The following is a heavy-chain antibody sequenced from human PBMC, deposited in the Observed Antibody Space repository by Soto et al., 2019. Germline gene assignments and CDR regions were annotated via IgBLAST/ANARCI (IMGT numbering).Heavy chain of an antibody. J-gene: IGHJ5*02. CDR3: AKDPLGGRRPNWFDP. D-gene: IGHD3-10*01. CDR1: GFTFSSYA. V-gene: IGHV3-23*01. CDR2: ISGSGGST. Sequence: GGSLRLSCAASGFTFSSYAMSWVRQAPGKGLEWVSAISGSGGSTYYADSVKGRFTISRDNSKNTLYLQMNSLRAEDTAVYYCAKDPLGGRRPNWFDPWGQGTLVTVSS.